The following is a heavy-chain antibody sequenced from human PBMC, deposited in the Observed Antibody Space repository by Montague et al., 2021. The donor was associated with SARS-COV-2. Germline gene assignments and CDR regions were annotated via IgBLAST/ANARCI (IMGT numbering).Heavy chain of an antibody. Sequence: TLSLTCTVSDGSISSGGYYWSWIRQHPGKGLEWIGYIYYSGSTYYNPSLKNRVTISVDTSKNQFSLKMSSVTAADTAVYYCARSPEPMIILIITSLNWYFDLWGRGTLVTVSS. CDR1: DGSISSGGYY. CDR3: ARSPEPMIILIITSLNWYFDL. J-gene: IGHJ2*01. V-gene: IGHV4-31*03. CDR2: IYYSGST. D-gene: IGHD3-22*01.